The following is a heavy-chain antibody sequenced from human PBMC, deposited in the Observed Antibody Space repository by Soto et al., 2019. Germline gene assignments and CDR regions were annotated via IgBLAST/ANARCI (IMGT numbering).Heavy chain of an antibody. Sequence: QVQLVESGGGVVQPGRSLRLSCAASGFTFSSYGMHWVRQAPGKGLEWVAVISYDGSNKYYADSVKGRFTISRDNSKNTLYLQMNSLRAEDTDVYYCARPMWELRLPAFDYWGQGTLVTVSS. J-gene: IGHJ4*02. CDR1: GFTFSSYG. D-gene: IGHD1-26*01. CDR3: ARPMWELRLPAFDY. V-gene: IGHV3-30*03. CDR2: ISYDGSNK.